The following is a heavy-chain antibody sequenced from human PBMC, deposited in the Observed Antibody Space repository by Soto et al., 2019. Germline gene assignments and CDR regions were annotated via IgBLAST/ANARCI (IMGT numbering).Heavy chain of an antibody. Sequence: QVQLVESGGGVVQPGRSLRLSCAASGFTFSSYGMHWVRQAPGKGLEWVAVISYDGSNKYYADSVKGRFTISRDNSKNTLYLQMNSLRAEDTAVYYCAKGSVGWGYYFDYWGQGPLVTVSS. J-gene: IGHJ4*02. CDR2: ISYDGSNK. CDR3: AKGSVGWGYYFDY. D-gene: IGHD3-16*01. CDR1: GFTFSSYG. V-gene: IGHV3-30*18.